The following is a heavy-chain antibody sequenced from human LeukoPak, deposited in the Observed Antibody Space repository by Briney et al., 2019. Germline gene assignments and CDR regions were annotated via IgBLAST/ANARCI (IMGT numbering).Heavy chain of an antibody. D-gene: IGHD3-3*01. Sequence: SETLSLTCAVYGGSFSGYYWSWIRQPPGKGPEWIGEINHSGSTNYNPSLKSRVTISVDTSKNQFSLKLSSVTAADTAVYYCARGGLTIFGVVTLFDYWGQGTLVTVSS. CDR2: INHSGST. CDR3: ARGGLTIFGVVTLFDY. CDR1: GGSFSGYY. J-gene: IGHJ4*02. V-gene: IGHV4-34*01.